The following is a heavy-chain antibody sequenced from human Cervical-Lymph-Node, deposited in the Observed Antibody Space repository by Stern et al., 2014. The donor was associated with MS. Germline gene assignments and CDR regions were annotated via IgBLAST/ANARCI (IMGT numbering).Heavy chain of an antibody. J-gene: IGHJ4*02. D-gene: IGHD1-26*01. Sequence: MQLVESGAVVRQPGSSVKVSCKASGGPLTSYAISWVRQAPGQGLEWMGGLIPILRATTYAQKFQGRVTITADESTSTGYMELSSLRSEDTALYYCAGSYSGSYKELDYWGRGTLVTVSS. CDR2: LIPILRAT. CDR1: GGPLTSYA. CDR3: AGSYSGSYKELDY. V-gene: IGHV1-69*01.